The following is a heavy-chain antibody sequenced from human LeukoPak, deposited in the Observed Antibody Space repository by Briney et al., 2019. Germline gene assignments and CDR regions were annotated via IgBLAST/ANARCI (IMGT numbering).Heavy chain of an antibody. CDR2: IFDAGRI. CDR1: GFTVSDTY. D-gene: IGHD6-19*01. CDR3: AGATKWLAHDF. V-gene: IGHV3-53*01. J-gene: IGHJ4*02. Sequence: HPGGSLRLSCAASGFTVSDTYMSWVRQAAGKGWEWVSIIFDAGRITYGDSVKGRFTVSRDTYKNTLFLQMKSLRADDTAVYYCAGATKWLAHDFWGQGTLVTVSS.